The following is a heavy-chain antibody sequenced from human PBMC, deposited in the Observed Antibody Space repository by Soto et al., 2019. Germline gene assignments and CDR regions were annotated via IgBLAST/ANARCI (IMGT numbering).Heavy chain of an antibody. D-gene: IGHD3-10*01. Sequence: GGSLRLSCVASGFTFSDYAMSWVRQAPGKGLERVSLISGSGAATYYADSVKGRFTISRDNSKNTLYLQMNSLRAEDTAIYYCAKGLFYGYLVYWGQGTQVTVSS. V-gene: IGHV3-23*01. J-gene: IGHJ4*02. CDR1: GFTFSDYA. CDR3: AKGLFYGYLVY. CDR2: ISGSGAAT.